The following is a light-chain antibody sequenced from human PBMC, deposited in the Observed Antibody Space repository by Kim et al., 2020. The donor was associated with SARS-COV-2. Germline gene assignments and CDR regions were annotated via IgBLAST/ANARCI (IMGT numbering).Light chain of an antibody. Sequence: ASLGDRVTITCRASESISIYLDWDQQKPGKAPKLLIYTASTLQSGVPPRFTGAGSGTTFTLTINSLQPEDVASYFCLQTYTSPRTFGQGTKVDIK. CDR3: LQTYTSPRT. J-gene: IGKJ1*01. V-gene: IGKV1-39*01. CDR2: TAS. CDR1: ESISIY.